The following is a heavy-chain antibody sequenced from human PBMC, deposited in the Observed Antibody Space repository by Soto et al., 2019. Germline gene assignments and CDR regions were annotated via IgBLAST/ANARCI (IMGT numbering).Heavy chain of an antibody. CDR1: GFTFSSYG. V-gene: IGHV3-30*18. J-gene: IGHJ4*01. D-gene: IGHD2-2*01. CDR3: AKEIRYCSSTSCLNFDY. CDR2: ISYDGSNK. Sequence: QVQLVESGGGVVQPGRSLRLSCAASGFTFSSYGMHWVRQAPGKGLEWVAVISYDGSNKYYADSVKGRFTISRDNSKNTLYLQMNSLRAEDTAVYYCAKEIRYCSSTSCLNFDYWGQEPWSPSPQ.